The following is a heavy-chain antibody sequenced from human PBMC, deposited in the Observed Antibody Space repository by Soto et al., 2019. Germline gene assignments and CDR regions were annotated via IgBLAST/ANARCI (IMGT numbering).Heavy chain of an antibody. CDR1: GGSISSYY. Sequence: SETLSLTCTVSGGSISSYYWSWIRQPPGKGLEWIGYIYYSGSTNYNPSLKSRVTISVDTSKNQFSLKLSSVTAADTAVYYCAGGEYSGYDTDYWGQGTLVTVSS. D-gene: IGHD5-12*01. CDR2: IYYSGST. V-gene: IGHV4-59*08. J-gene: IGHJ4*02. CDR3: AGGEYSGYDTDY.